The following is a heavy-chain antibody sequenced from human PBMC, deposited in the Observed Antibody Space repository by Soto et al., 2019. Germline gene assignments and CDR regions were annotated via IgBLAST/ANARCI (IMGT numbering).Heavy chain of an antibody. J-gene: IGHJ6*02. CDR1: GYTFTSYG. Sequence: ASVKVSCKASGYTFTSYGISWVRQAPGQGLEWMGWMNPNSGNTGYAQKFQGRVTMTRNTSISTAYMELSSLRSEDTAVYYCARGLRKYYSNEGGMDVWGQGTTVTVSS. V-gene: IGHV1-8*02. CDR2: MNPNSGNT. D-gene: IGHD4-4*01. CDR3: ARGLRKYYSNEGGMDV.